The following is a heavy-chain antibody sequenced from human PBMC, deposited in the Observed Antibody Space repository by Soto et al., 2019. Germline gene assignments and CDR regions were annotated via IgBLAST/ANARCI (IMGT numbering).Heavy chain of an antibody. J-gene: IGHJ5*02. V-gene: IGHV4-31*03. Sequence: SETLSLTCTVSGGSISSGGYYLSWIRQHPGKVLEWIGYIYYSGSTYYNPSLKSRVTISVDTSKNQFSLKLSSVTAADTAVYYCARESLRKFNRFDPWGQGTLVTVSS. CDR3: ARESLRKFNRFDP. CDR1: GGSISSGGYY. CDR2: IYYSGST.